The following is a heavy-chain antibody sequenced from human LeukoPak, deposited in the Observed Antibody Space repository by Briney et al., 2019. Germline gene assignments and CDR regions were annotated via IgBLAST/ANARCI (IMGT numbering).Heavy chain of an antibody. CDR1: GFTVRSNY. J-gene: IGHJ1*01. CDR2: IYSGGST. CDR3: ERGLREYSSGAGYFQH. Sequence: GGSLRLSCAASGFTVRSNYMSWVRQAPGKGLEWVSVIYSGGSTYYADSGKGRVTISRDNSKNPLDLQMNSLRAEDTAVYYCERGLREYSSGAGYFQHWGQGTLVTVSS. D-gene: IGHD6-19*01. V-gene: IGHV3-53*01.